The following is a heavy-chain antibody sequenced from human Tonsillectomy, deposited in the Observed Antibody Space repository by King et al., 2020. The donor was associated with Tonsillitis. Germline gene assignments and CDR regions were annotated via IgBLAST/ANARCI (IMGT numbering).Heavy chain of an antibody. CDR1: GGSISSSDHY. D-gene: IGHD1-26*01. Sequence: QLQESGPGVVKPSETLSLTCTVSGGSISSSDHYWAWIRQPPGKGLEWIGYMYYIGAISYNPSLKSRITLSGGTSGNRFSLKLSSGTAADTAVYFCARYVSGSFDYWGQGDLVTVSS. V-gene: IGHV4-39*01. CDR2: MYYIGAI. CDR3: ARYVSGSFDY. J-gene: IGHJ4*02.